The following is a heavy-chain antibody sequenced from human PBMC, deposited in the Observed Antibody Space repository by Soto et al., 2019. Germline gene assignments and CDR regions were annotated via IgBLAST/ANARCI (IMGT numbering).Heavy chain of an antibody. D-gene: IGHD6-13*01. CDR2: IIPIFGTA. J-gene: IGHJ4*02. CDR3: AREGEASDEQQLAYFDY. V-gene: IGHV1-69*13. Sequence: GASVKVSCKASGGTFSSYAISWVRQAPGQGLEWMGGIIPIFGTANYAQKFQGRVTITADESTSTAYMELSSLRSEDTAVYYCAREGEASDEQQLAYFDYWGQGTLVTVSS. CDR1: GGTFSSYA.